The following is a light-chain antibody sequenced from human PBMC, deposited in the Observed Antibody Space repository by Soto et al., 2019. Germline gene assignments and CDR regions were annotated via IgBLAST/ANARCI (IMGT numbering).Light chain of an antibody. Sequence: DIQMTQSPSSLSASVGDRVTITCRASQSISSYLNWYQQKPGKAPKLLIYAASSLQSGVPSRFSCSGSGIDFTLIISSLQPEDFATYYCQHIYSTPPSFGQGTKLEIK. CDR1: QSISSY. CDR3: QHIYSTPPS. J-gene: IGKJ2*01. CDR2: AAS. V-gene: IGKV1-39*01.